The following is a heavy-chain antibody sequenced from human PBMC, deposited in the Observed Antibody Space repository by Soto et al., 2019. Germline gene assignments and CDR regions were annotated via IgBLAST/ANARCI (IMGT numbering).Heavy chain of an antibody. D-gene: IGHD2-2*01. CDR2: ISAYNGNT. J-gene: IGHJ1*01. Sequence: ASVKVSCKASGYTFTSYGISWVRQAPGQGLEWMGWISAYNGNTNYAQKLQGRVTMTTDTSTSTAYMELRSLRSDDTAVYYCARLLSCSRRSCYPTLGHFQHWGQGTLVTVSS. CDR1: GYTFTSYG. CDR3: ARLLSCSRRSCYPTLGHFQH. V-gene: IGHV1-18*01.